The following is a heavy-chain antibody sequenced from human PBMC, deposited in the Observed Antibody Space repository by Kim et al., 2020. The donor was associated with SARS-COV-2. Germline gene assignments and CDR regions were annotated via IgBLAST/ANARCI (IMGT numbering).Heavy chain of an antibody. D-gene: IGHD3-22*01. Sequence: RFTISRDNAKNSLYLQMNSLGDEDTAVYYCARDHGYDSSGYYPQYYFDYWGQGTLVTVSS. CDR3: ARDHGYDSSGYYPQYYFDY. J-gene: IGHJ4*02. V-gene: IGHV3-48*02.